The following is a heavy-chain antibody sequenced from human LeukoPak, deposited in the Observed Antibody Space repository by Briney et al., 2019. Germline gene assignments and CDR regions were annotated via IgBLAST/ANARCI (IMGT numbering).Heavy chain of an antibody. CDR1: GFTFSSYW. D-gene: IGHD6-13*01. CDR3: ARDIVAAGLFLDY. J-gene: IGHJ4*02. Sequence: GGSLRLSCAASGFTFSSYWMSWVPQAPGKGLEGVSNMKYDGSEKYYVDSVKGRFTISRDNAKNSLYLQMNSLRAEDTAVYYCARDIVAAGLFLDYWGQGTLVTVSS. V-gene: IGHV3-7*01. CDR2: MKYDGSEK.